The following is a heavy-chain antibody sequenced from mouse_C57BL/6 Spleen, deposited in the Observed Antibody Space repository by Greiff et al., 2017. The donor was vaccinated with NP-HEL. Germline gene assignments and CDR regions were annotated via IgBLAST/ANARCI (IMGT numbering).Heavy chain of an antibody. V-gene: IGHV1-15*01. CDR2: IDPETGGT. CDR3: TRDDGYYPFDY. CDR1: GYTFTDYE. Sequence: VHLVESGAELVRPGASVTLSCKASGYTFTDYEMHWVKQTPVHGLEWIGAIDPETGGTAYNQKFKGKAILTADKSSSTAYMELRSLTSEDSAVYYCTRDDGYYPFDYWGQGTTLTVSS. D-gene: IGHD2-3*01. J-gene: IGHJ2*01.